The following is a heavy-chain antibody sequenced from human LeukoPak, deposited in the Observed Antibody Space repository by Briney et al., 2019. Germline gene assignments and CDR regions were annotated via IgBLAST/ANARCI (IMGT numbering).Heavy chain of an antibody. Sequence: GGSLRLSCAASGFTFSSYEMNWVRQAPGKGLEWVSYISSSGSTIYYADSVKGRFTISRDNAKNSLYLQMNSLRAEDTAVYYCARVEGLGTAKVYYYYYGMDVWGQGTTVTVSS. CDR1: GFTFSSYE. CDR2: ISSSGSTI. J-gene: IGHJ6*02. D-gene: IGHD5-18*01. V-gene: IGHV3-48*03. CDR3: ARVEGLGTAKVYYYYYGMDV.